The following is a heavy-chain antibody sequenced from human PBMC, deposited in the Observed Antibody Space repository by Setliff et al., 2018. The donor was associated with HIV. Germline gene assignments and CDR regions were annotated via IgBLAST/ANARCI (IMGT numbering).Heavy chain of an antibody. D-gene: IGHD3-22*01. J-gene: IGHJ3*02. CDR3: ARDPLYDSSGFPSELGAFDI. Sequence: SVKVSCKASGGTFSSYAISWVRQAPGQGLEWMGGIIPILGIANYAQKFQGRVTITADKSTSTAYMELSSLRSEDTAVYYCARDPLYDSSGFPSELGAFDIWGQGTTVTVSS. CDR2: IIPILGIA. CDR1: GGTFSSYA. V-gene: IGHV1-69*10.